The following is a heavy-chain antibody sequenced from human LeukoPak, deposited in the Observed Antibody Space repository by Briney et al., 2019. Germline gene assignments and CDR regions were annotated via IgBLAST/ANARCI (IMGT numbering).Heavy chain of an antibody. CDR1: GFTFSSYA. CDR3: AKDREYSYVYDAFDI. J-gene: IGHJ3*02. CDR2: MSGSGGST. D-gene: IGHD3-16*01. Sequence: GGSLRLSCAAFGFTFSSYAMSWVRQAPGKGLEWVSGMSGSGGSTYYADSVKGRFTISRDNSKNTLYLQMNTLRAEDTAVYYCAKDREYSYVYDAFDIWGQGTLVTVSS. V-gene: IGHV3-23*01.